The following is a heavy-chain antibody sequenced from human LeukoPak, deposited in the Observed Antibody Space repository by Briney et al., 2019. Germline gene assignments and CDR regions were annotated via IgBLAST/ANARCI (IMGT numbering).Heavy chain of an antibody. CDR1: RGSISTYY. V-gene: IGHV4-59*08. D-gene: IGHD4-11*01. CDR2: IYYTGTT. CDR3: ARASKRNWFDP. J-gene: IGHJ5*02. Sequence: SETLSLTCTVSRGSISTYYWNWIRQPPGKGLEWIGYIYYTGTTDYNPSLKSRVTMSVDASKNQFSLKLSSVTAADTAVYYCARASKRNWFDPWGQGTLVTVSS.